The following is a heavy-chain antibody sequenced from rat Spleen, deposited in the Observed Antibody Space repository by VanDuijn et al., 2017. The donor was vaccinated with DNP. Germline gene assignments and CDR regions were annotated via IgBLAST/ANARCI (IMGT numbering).Heavy chain of an antibody. V-gene: IGHV5-22*01. J-gene: IGHJ2*01. CDR3: IRWNSGHFDY. Sequence: VQLVESVGGLVQPGRSMKVSCAASGFTFSNYDMAWVRQAPKKGLEWVTSISYDGYAPYYGDSVKGRFTISRDNAKSTLYLQMNSLRSEDMATYYCIRWNSGHFDYWGQGVMVTVSS. CDR2: ISYDGYAP. D-gene: IGHD4-3*01. CDR1: GFTFSNYD.